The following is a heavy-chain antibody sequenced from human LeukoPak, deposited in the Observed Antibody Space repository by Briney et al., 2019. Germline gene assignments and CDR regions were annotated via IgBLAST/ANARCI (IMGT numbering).Heavy chain of an antibody. V-gene: IGHV1-24*01. CDR2: FDPEDGET. Sequence: ASVKVSCKVSGYTLTELSMHWVRQAPGKGLEWMGGFDPEDGETIYAQKFQGRVTMTEDTSTDTAYMELSSLRSEDTAVYYCATEVRGSYYRELRYFDYWGQGTLVTVSS. CDR1: GYTLTELS. D-gene: IGHD1-26*01. J-gene: IGHJ4*02. CDR3: ATEVRGSYYRELRYFDY.